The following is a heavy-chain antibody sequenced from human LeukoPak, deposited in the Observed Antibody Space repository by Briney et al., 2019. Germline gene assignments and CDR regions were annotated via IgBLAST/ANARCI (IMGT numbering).Heavy chain of an antibody. CDR3: ARQTLGYCSSTSCYTEFDY. CDR2: IYTSGST. V-gene: IGHV4-4*09. D-gene: IGHD2-2*02. J-gene: IGHJ4*02. Sequence: PSETLSLTCTVSGGSISSYYWCWIRQPPGKGLEWIGYIYTSGSTNYNPSLKGRVTLSVDTSKNQFSLKLSSVTAADTAVYYCARQTLGYCSSTSCYTEFDYWGQGTLVTVSS. CDR1: GGSISSYY.